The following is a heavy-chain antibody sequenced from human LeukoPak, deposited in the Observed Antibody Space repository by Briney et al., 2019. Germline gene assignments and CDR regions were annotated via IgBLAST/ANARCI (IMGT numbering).Heavy chain of an antibody. D-gene: IGHD6-13*01. CDR2: ISTGGST. CDR1: GGSMRNYF. CDR3: ARDGSSSWPFDF. Sequence: SETLSLTCAVSGGSMRNYFWNWVRQPAGEGLEWIGRISTGGSTDYNPSLESRLTLSVDTSKNQFSLRLSSVTAADTAVYYCARDGSSSWPFDFWGQGTLVAVSS. J-gene: IGHJ4*02. V-gene: IGHV4-4*07.